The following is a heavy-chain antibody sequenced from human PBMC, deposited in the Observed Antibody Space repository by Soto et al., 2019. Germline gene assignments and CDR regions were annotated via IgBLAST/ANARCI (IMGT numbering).Heavy chain of an antibody. V-gene: IGHV3-23*01. Sequence: EVQLLESGGGLVQPGGSLRLSCAASGFSFNNYAMNWVRQAPGQGLEWVSTISDSGSTYYADSVKGRFTIARDNSKNTLNLQMMSLRAEDTAVYFCAKDVGGHYCTPTSCLYFVHSWGRGTLVTVSS. CDR2: ISDSGST. D-gene: IGHD2-2*01. CDR3: AKDVGGHYCTPTSCLYFVHS. CDR1: GFSFNNYA. J-gene: IGHJ4*02.